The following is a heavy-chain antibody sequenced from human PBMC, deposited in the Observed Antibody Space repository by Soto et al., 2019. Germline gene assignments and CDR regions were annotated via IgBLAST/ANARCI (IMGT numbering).Heavy chain of an antibody. V-gene: IGHV4-59*01. Sequence: SETLSLTCTVSGGSIISYYWSWIRQPPWKGLEWIGYIYYSGSTNYNPSLKSRVTISVDTSKNQFSLKLSSVTAADTAVYYCARDSSTYYDFWSGLYYYYGMDVRGQGTTVTVSS. CDR2: IYYSGST. CDR3: ARDSSTYYDFWSGLYYYYGMDV. J-gene: IGHJ6*02. D-gene: IGHD3-3*01. CDR1: GGSIISYY.